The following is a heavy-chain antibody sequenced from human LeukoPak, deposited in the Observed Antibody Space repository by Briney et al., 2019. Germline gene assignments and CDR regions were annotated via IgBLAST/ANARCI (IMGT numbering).Heavy chain of an antibody. CDR1: GLSFSTYR. V-gene: IGHV3-7*01. CDR2: ISPDGSDE. CDR3: AKWNYAFGS. Sequence: QPGGSLGLSCAASGLSFSTYRMTWVRQAPGKGLECVANISPDGSDEDYVDTVKGRYTVSRDNAKSLSYLRMNRLRAADTAVYYCAKWNYAFGSWGQGTLVTVSS. D-gene: IGHD3-16*01. J-gene: IGHJ4*02.